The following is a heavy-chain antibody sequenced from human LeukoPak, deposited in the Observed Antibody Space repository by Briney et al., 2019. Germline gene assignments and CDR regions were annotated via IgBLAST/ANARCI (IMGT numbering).Heavy chain of an antibody. J-gene: IGHJ4*02. CDR2: ISGSGGST. CDR3: AKLRGSSSWAGFDY. Sequence: GGSLRLSCAASGFTFSGYAMTWVRQAPGKGLKWVSTISGSGGSTYFADSVKGRFTISRDNSKNTLYLQMNSLRAEDTAVYYCAKLRGSSSWAGFDYWGQGALVTVSS. D-gene: IGHD6-6*01. CDR1: GFTFSGYA. V-gene: IGHV3-23*01.